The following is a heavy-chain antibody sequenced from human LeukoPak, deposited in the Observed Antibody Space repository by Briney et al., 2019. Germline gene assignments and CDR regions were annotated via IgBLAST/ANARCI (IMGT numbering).Heavy chain of an antibody. D-gene: IGHD3-3*01. CDR3: AKHIYGVVSIQQ. CDR2: ISSKTDGGTT. Sequence: KAGGSLRLSCAASGFTFRDAWMTWVRQAPGKGLEWVGRISSKTDGGTTDYAVSVQGRFTISRDDSKNTLYLQMSSLKTEDTAVYYCAKHIYGVVSIQQWGQGTLVTVSS. CDR1: GFTFRDAW. J-gene: IGHJ1*01. V-gene: IGHV3-15*01.